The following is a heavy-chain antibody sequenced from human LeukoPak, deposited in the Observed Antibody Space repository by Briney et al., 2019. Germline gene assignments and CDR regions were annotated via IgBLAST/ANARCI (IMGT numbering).Heavy chain of an antibody. CDR1: GYTFTSYD. CDR2: MNPNSGNT. D-gene: IGHD3/OR15-3a*01. J-gene: IGHJ6*02. Sequence: GASVNVSCKASGYTFTSYDINWVRQATGQGLEWMGWMNPNSGNTGYAQKFQGRVTMTRNTSISTAYMELSSLRSEDTAVYYCARGGTGYYGEIYYYYYYGMDVWGQGTTVTVSS. V-gene: IGHV1-8*01. CDR3: ARGGTGYYGEIYYYYYYGMDV.